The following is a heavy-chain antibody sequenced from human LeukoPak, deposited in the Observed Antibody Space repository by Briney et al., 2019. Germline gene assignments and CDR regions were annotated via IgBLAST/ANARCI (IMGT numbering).Heavy chain of an antibody. CDR1: GFTFSGSA. CDR2: IKSKIEGGTT. J-gene: IGHJ3*02. V-gene: IGHV3-15*01. CDR3: TTDSITRDDAYDI. Sequence: GGSLKLSCAASGFTFSGSAMHWVRQAPGKGLEWVGRIKSKIEGGTTDYVAPLKDRFTISRDDSINTLYLQMNSLRTEDTAVYYCTTDSITRDDAYDIWGQGTMVTVSS. D-gene: IGHD7-27*01.